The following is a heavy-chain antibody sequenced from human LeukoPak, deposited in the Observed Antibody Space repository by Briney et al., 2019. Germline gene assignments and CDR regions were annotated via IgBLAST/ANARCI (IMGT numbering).Heavy chain of an antibody. CDR1: GYTFANFG. J-gene: IGHJ4*02. V-gene: IGHV1-18*01. CDR3: ARDPVGANGVFDY. D-gene: IGHD1-26*01. Sequence: ASVKVSCKASGYTFANFGITWVRQAPGQGLEWMGWISVYNGNTNYAQNLQGRVTLTTDTSTSTAYMELRGLSSDDTAVYFCARDPVGANGVFDYWGQGTLVTVSS. CDR2: ISVYNGNT.